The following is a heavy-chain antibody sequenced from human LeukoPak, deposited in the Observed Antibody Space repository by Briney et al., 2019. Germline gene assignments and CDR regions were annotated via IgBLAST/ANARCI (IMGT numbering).Heavy chain of an antibody. D-gene: IGHD1-26*01. V-gene: IGHV4-4*09. Sequence: NSSETLSLTCTVSGGSISSYYWSWIRQPPGKGLEWIGYIYTSGSTNYNPSLKSRVTISVDTSKNQFSLKLSSVTAADTAVYYCARLGATTYYYMDVWGKGTTVTVSS. CDR2: IYTSGST. CDR3: ARLGATTYYYMDV. J-gene: IGHJ6*03. CDR1: GGSISSYY.